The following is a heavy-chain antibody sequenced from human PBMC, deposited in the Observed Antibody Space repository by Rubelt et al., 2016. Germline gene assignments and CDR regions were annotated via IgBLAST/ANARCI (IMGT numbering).Heavy chain of an antibody. CDR2: IYSNGDT. CDR3: ARNPGGASWG. J-gene: IGHJ4*02. CDR1: GFTVSNNY. D-gene: IGHD4-23*01. V-gene: IGHV3-66*01. Sequence: VQLVESGGGVVQPGRSLRLSCVASGFTVSNNYMNWVRQVPGKGLEWVSLIYSNGDTKYADSVKGRFTISRDNSKNTLYLQMNNLRSEDTGVYSCARNPGGASWGWGQGTLVTVSS.